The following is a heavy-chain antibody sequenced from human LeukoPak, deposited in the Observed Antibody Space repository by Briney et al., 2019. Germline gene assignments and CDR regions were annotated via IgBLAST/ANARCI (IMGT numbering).Heavy chain of an antibody. CDR1: GFTFSSYG. V-gene: IGHV3-30*02. CDR3: AKDVVKNTGWYGFFQH. J-gene: IGHJ1*01. Sequence: PGGSLRLSCAASGFTFSSYGMHWVRQAPGKGLEWVAFIRYDGSNKYYADSVKGRFTISRDNPKNTLYLQMNSLRAGDTAVYYCAKDVVKNTGWYGFFQHWGQGTLVTVSS. CDR2: IRYDGSNK. D-gene: IGHD6-19*01.